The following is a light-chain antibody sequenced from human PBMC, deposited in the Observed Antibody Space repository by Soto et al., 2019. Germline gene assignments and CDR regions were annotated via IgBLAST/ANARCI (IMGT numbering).Light chain of an antibody. CDR1: QSISTW. CDR2: DAS. J-gene: IGKJ1*01. V-gene: IGKV1-5*01. Sequence: GDRVTITCRASQSISTWLAWYQQKPGKAPKLLIYDASSLESGVPSRFSGSASGTEFTLTISSLQPDDSATYYCQQYDTYWTFGQGTKVDIK. CDR3: QQYDTYWT.